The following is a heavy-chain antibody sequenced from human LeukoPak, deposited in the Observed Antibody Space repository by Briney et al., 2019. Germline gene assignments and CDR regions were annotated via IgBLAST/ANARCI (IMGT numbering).Heavy chain of an antibody. CDR2: ISYDGSEK. D-gene: IGHD2-2*01. Sequence: SLRLSCAASGVMFRGYKMFWVRDAPGKGLDCVASISYDGSEKSYADSTKGRFTISRDKSNNTLYLEMNSLRGEDTAVYYCARDRVAVSSPSRYGMDVWGKGTTVTVSS. V-gene: IGHV3-30*19. J-gene: IGHJ6*04. CDR1: GVMFRGYK. CDR3: ARDRVAVSSPSRYGMDV.